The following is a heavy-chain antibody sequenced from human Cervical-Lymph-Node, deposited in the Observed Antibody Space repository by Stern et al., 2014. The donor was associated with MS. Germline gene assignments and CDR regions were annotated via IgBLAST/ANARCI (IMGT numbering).Heavy chain of an antibody. CDR1: GGSISSGDYS. V-gene: IGHV4-30-2*01. J-gene: IGHJ3*02. CDR3: ARSSTVTPNAFDI. CDR2: IYHRGST. Sequence: VHLVESGSGLVKPSQTLSLTCAVSGGSISSGDYSWSWLRQPPGKGLEWIGYIYHRGSTYHNPSLKSRVTISVDMEQNQISLKLSSVTAADTAVYYCARSSTVTPNAFDIWGQGTMVTVSS. D-gene: IGHD4-17*01.